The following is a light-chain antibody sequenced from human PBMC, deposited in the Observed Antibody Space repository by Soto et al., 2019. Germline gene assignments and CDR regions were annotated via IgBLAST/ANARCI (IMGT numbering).Light chain of an antibody. J-gene: IGLJ3*02. CDR2: SNY. CDR3: ATWDDSMNGWV. V-gene: IGLV1-44*01. CDR1: SSNIGSNI. Sequence: QSVLTQPPSASGTPGQWITISCSGSSSNIGSNIENWYQQHPGTAPQLLIYSNYQRPSGVPDRFSGCRTGTSASPAISGLQPEDEEDDYCATWDDSMNGWVFGGGTKLTVL.